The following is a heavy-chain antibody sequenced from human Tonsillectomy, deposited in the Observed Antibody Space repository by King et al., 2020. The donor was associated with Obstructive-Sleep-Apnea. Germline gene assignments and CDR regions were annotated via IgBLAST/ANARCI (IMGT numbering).Heavy chain of an antibody. D-gene: IGHD3-22*01. V-gene: IGHV1-69*01. Sequence: VQLVESGAEVKKPGSSVKVSCKASGGTLSSYAISWVRQAPGQGLEWMGGIIPIFGTANYAQKFQGRVTITADESTSTAYMELSSLRSEDTAVYYCARGHYGDSRRYYYFDYWGQGTLVTVSS. CDR3: ARGHYGDSRRYYYFDY. J-gene: IGHJ4*02. CDR1: GGTLSSYA. CDR2: IIPIFGTA.